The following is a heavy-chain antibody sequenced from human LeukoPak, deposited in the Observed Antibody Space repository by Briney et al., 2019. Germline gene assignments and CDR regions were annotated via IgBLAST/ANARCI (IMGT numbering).Heavy chain of an antibody. J-gene: IGHJ5*02. V-gene: IGHV1-18*01. CDR1: GYTFTNYG. CDR2: ISAYNGNT. Sequence: AASVKVSCKASGYTFTNYGISWVRQAPGQGLEWMGWISAYNGNTNYAQKLQGRVTMTTDTSTSTAYMELRSLRSDDTAVYYCARARLLRYYDWLLYHSNWFDPWGQGTLVTASS. D-gene: IGHD3-9*01. CDR3: ARARLLRYYDWLLYHSNWFDP.